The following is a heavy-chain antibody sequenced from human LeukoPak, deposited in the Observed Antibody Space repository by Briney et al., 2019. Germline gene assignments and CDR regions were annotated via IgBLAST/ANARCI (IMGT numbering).Heavy chain of an antibody. V-gene: IGHV1-2*02. CDR3: ARVLENDYGDFAAFDI. Sequence: ASVKLSCNASGYTFTSHYFHRVRQAPGQGIEWMSSINPTNGDTNTAQKFQGRVTMTRDTSISTAYMELSRLTFDDTAVYYCARVLENDYGDFAAFDIWGQGTLVTVSS. CDR2: INPTNGDT. D-gene: IGHD4-17*01. CDR1: GYTFTSHY. J-gene: IGHJ3*02.